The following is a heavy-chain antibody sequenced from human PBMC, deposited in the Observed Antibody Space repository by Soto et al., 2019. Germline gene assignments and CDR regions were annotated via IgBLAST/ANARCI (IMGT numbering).Heavy chain of an antibody. V-gene: IGHV6-1*01. CDR3: ARTSITGTPSYYYYYMDV. Sequence: SQTLSRTCAISGDSVSSNSAACNWIRPSPSRGLEWLGRTYYRSKWYNDYAVSVKSRITINPDTSKNQFSLQLNSVTPEDTAVYYCARTSITGTPSYYYYYMDVWGKGTTVTVSS. CDR2: TYYRSKWYN. D-gene: IGHD1-20*01. J-gene: IGHJ6*03. CDR1: GDSVSSNSAA.